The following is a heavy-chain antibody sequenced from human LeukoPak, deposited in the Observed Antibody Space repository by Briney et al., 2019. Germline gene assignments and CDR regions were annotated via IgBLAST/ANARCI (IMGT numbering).Heavy chain of an antibody. V-gene: IGHV1-69*04. Sequence: VASVKVSCKASGYTFTSYGISWVRQAPGQGLEWMGRIIPILGIANYAQKFQGRVTITADKSTSTAYMELSSLRSEDTAVYYCARPEMATNVPWGQGTLVTVSS. D-gene: IGHD5-24*01. CDR3: ARPEMATNVP. J-gene: IGHJ5*02. CDR1: GYTFTSYG. CDR2: IIPILGIA.